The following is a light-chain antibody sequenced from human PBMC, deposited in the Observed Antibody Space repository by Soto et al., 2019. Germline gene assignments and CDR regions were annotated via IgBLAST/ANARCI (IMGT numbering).Light chain of an antibody. CDR1: QGLSGSY. CDR3: QQYGSSPIT. J-gene: IGKJ5*01. CDR2: AAS. Sequence: VLTQSPGTLSLSRGERSTVCCRASQGLSGSYLAWHQQKPGQAPRLLIYAASSRATGIPDRFSGSGSGTDFTLNITRLEPEDFAVYYCQQYGSSPITFGQGTRLEI. V-gene: IGKV3-20*01.